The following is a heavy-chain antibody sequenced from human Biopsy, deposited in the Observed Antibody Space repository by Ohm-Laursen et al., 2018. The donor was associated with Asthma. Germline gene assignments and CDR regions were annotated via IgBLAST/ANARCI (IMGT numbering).Heavy chain of an antibody. Sequence: SVTVSCQAPGGTFSNFAISWVRQAPGQGLEWLGGIMTVFGTTNYAQKFQGRVTITADESTSTAYMEVTSLRSEDTAIYYCARCQVGYSSGWSLLLKKIYYSGMDVWGQGNAVTVSS. CDR3: ARCQVGYSSGWSLLLKKIYYSGMDV. CDR1: GGTFSNFA. J-gene: IGHJ6*02. CDR2: IMTVFGTT. V-gene: IGHV1-69*01. D-gene: IGHD6-19*01.